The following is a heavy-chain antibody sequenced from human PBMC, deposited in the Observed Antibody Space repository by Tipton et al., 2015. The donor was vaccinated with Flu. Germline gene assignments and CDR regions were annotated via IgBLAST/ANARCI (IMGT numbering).Heavy chain of an antibody. D-gene: IGHD3-10*01. CDR1: GYSFTSYW. CDR3: GRQGGRYYDNWFDP. V-gene: IGHV5-51*01. CDR2: IYPSDSET. J-gene: IGHJ5*02. Sequence: QLVQSGAEVKRPGESLKISWKGSGYSFTSYWIAWVRQMPGKGLEWMGTIYPSDSETKYSPSFQGQVTISADQSTSTAYLHWSSLKASDTAIYCCGRQGGRYYDNWFDPWGPGTLVTVSS.